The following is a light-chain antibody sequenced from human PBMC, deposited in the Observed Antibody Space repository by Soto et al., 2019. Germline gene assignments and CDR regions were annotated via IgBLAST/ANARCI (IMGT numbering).Light chain of an antibody. CDR2: AAA. V-gene: IGKV1-8*01. CDR1: QGISSY. J-gene: IGKJ2*01. Sequence: AIRMTQSPSSFSASTGDRVTITCRASQGISSYLAWYQQKPGKAPKLLIYAAATLQRGAPSRFSASGSETDFTLTISRLQSEDFATYYCQQYLSYPYTFGQGTKLEI. CDR3: QQYLSYPYT.